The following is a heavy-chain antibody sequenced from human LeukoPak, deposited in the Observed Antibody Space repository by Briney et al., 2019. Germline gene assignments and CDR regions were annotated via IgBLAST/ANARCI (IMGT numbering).Heavy chain of an antibody. V-gene: IGHV4-59*01. Sequence: SETLSLTCTVSGGSISSYYWSWIRQPPGKGLEWIGYIYYSGSTNYNPSLKSRVTISVDTSKNQFSLKLSSVTAADTAVYYSASAPAEAAPFDDWGQGTLVTVSS. D-gene: IGHD6-6*01. CDR1: GGSISSYY. CDR3: ASAPAEAAPFDD. J-gene: IGHJ4*02. CDR2: IYYSGST.